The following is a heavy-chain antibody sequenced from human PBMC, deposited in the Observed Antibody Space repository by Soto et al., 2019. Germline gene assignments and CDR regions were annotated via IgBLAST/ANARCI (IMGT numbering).Heavy chain of an antibody. V-gene: IGHV1-3*01. CDR2: INAGNGNT. Sequence: QVQLVQSGAEVKKPGASVKVSCKASGYTFTNYAMHWVRQAPGQRLEWMGWINAGNGNTKYSQKFQGRVTITRDTSASTADMELSSLRSEDTAVYYCARSPQSLFYYGSGTNWFDPWGQGTLVTVSS. CDR3: ARSPQSLFYYGSGTNWFDP. D-gene: IGHD3-10*01. CDR1: GYTFTNYA. J-gene: IGHJ5*02.